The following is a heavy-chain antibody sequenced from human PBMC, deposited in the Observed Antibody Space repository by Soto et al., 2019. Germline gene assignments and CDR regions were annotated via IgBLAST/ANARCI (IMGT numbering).Heavy chain of an antibody. D-gene: IGHD6-19*01. J-gene: IGHJ4*01. V-gene: IGHV3-30*18. CDR2: ISSDGNTQ. CDR3: AKEIAVAGDLDY. CDR1: GFTFSSYG. Sequence: AGSLILSCVASGFTFSSYGIHWVRQAPGKGLEWVAVISSDGNTQYYANSVMGRFTISRDNSENTLYLQMDSLRPDDTAVYYCAKEIAVAGDLDYWGLGTLVTVSS.